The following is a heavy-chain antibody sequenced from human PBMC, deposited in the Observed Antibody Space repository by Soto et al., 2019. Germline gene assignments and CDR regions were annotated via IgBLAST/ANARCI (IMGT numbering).Heavy chain of an antibody. J-gene: IGHJ6*03. Sequence: EVQLVESGGGLVQPGESLRLSCAASGFTFSSYCMSWVRQAPGKGLEWVANIKQDGSEKYYVDSVKGRFTISRDNAKNSLYLQMNSLRAEDTAVYYCARGRGNYYYMDVWGKGTTVTVSS. V-gene: IGHV3-7*01. CDR2: IKQDGSEK. CDR3: ARGRGNYYYMDV. CDR1: GFTFSSYC. D-gene: IGHD3-10*01.